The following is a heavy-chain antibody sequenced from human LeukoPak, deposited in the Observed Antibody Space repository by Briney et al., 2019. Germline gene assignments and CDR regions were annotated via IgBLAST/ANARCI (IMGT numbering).Heavy chain of an antibody. J-gene: IGHJ4*02. CDR3: AKFEFGF. D-gene: IGHD3-16*01. CDR2: IGGRGGSA. Sequence: PGGSLRLSCAASGFTFSSYGMSWVRQAPGKGLEWVSSIGGRGGSAYYADSVKGRFTISRDNSKNTLYLQMNSLRDEDTAVYYCAKFEFGFWGQGTLVTVSS. CDR1: GFTFSSYG. V-gene: IGHV3-23*01.